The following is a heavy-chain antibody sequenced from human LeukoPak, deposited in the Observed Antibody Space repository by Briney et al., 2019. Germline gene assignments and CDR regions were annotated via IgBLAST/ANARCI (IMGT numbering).Heavy chain of an antibody. J-gene: IGHJ5*02. CDR1: GGSISSYY. CDR3: ARLTGPIDWFDP. CDR2: IYTSGST. Sequence: SETLSLTCTVSGGSISSYYWSWMREPPGKGLEWIGYIYTSGSTNYNPSLKGRVTISVDTSKNQFSLKLSSVAAADTAVYYCARLTGPIDWFDPWGQGTLVTVSS. D-gene: IGHD2-21*01. V-gene: IGHV4-4*09.